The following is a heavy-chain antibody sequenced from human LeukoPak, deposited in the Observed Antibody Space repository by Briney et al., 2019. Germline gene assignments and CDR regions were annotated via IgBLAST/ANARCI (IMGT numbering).Heavy chain of an antibody. Sequence: ASVKVSCKASGGTFSSYAISWVRQAPGQGLEWMGRIIPILGIANYAQKFQGRVTMTRNTSISTAYMELSSLRSEDTAVYYCARGRLGDYGDYSIDYWGQGTLVTVSS. V-gene: IGHV1-69*04. CDR1: GGTFSSYA. CDR3: ARGRLGDYGDYSIDY. CDR2: IIPILGIA. D-gene: IGHD4-17*01. J-gene: IGHJ4*02.